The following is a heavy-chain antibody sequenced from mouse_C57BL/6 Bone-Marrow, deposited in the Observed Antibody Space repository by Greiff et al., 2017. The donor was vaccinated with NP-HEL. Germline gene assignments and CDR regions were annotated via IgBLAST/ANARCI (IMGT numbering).Heavy chain of an antibody. J-gene: IGHJ4*01. CDR1: GYTFTDYY. V-gene: IGHV1-26*01. CDR3: ARGYGMDY. CDR2: INPNNGGT. Sequence: VQLQQSGPELVKPGASVKISCKASGYTFTDYYMNWVKQSHGKSLEWIGDINPNNGGTSYNQKFKGKATLTVDKSSSTAYMELRSLPSEDSAVYYCARGYGMDYWGQGTSVTVSS.